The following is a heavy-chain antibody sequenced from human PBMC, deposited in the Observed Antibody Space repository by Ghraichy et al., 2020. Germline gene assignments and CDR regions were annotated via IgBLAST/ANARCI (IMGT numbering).Heavy chain of an antibody. CDR2: IYYSGST. J-gene: IGHJ4*02. CDR1: GGSISSGGYY. Sequence: SETLSLTCTVSGGSISSGGYYWSWIRQHPGKGLEWIGYIYYSGSTYYNPSLKSRVTISVNTSKNQFSLKLSSVTAADTAVYYCARERKVDYYGSGLSPGPFDYWGQGTLVTVSS. CDR3: ARERKVDYYGSGLSPGPFDY. V-gene: IGHV4-31*03. D-gene: IGHD3-10*01.